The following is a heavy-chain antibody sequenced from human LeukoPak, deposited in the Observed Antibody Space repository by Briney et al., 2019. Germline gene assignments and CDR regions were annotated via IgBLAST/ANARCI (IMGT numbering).Heavy chain of an antibody. Sequence: SETLSLTCTVSGGSISSSSYYWGWIRQPPGKGLEWIGSIYYTGSTYYNPSLKSRVTISVDTSKNQFSLKLSSVTAADTAVYYCARDYSEGYYFDYWGQGTLVTVSS. J-gene: IGHJ4*02. D-gene: IGHD2-15*01. CDR1: GGSISSSSYY. V-gene: IGHV4-39*07. CDR2: IYYTGST. CDR3: ARDYSEGYYFDY.